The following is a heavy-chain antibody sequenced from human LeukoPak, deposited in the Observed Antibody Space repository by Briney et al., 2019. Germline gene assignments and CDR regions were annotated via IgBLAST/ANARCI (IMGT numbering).Heavy chain of an antibody. D-gene: IGHD3-3*01. J-gene: IGHJ4*02. CDR1: GFTFSTYS. V-gene: IGHV3-48*01. CDR3: ARDGVFSSAY. Sequence: PGGSLRLSCAASGFTFSTYSMNWVRQAPGKGLEWVSSISSGSSTIYYADSVKGRFTISRDNAKNSLYLQMSSLRAEDTAVYYCARDGVFSSAYWGQGTLVTVSS. CDR2: ISSGSSTI.